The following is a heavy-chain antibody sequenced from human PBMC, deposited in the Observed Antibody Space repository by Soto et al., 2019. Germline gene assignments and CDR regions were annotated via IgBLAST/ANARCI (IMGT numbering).Heavy chain of an antibody. J-gene: IGHJ4*02. V-gene: IGHV1-3*05. Sequence: QVQLVQSGAEEKKPGASVKVSCKASGYTFTSYAMHWVRQAPGQRLEWMGWINAGNGNTKYSQKFQGRVTITRVTSASTAYMELSSLRSEDTAVYYCARIIVVVTALDYWGQGTLVTVSS. CDR2: INAGNGNT. CDR3: ARIIVVVTALDY. CDR1: GYTFTSYA. D-gene: IGHD2-21*02.